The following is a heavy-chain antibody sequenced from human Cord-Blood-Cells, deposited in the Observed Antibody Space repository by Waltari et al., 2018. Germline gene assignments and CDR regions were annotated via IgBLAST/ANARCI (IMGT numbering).Heavy chain of an antibody. Sequence: QVQLQQWGAGLLKPSETLSLTCAVYGGSFSGYYWTWIRQPPGKGLEWIGEINHSGSTNYNPSLKSRVTISVDTSKNQFSLKLSSVTAADTAVYYCARGERSGYYEYFQHWGQGTLVTVSS. CDR3: ARGERSGYYEYFQH. CDR2: INHSGST. J-gene: IGHJ1*01. CDR1: GGSFSGYY. D-gene: IGHD3-3*01. V-gene: IGHV4-34*01.